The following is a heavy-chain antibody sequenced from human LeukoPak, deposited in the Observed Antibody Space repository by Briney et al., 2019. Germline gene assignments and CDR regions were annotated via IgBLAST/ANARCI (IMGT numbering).Heavy chain of an antibody. CDR1: GYTFTSYA. Sequence: ASVKVSCKASGYTFTSYAMNWVRQAPGQGLEWMGWINTNTGNPTYAQGFTGRFVFSLDTSVSTAYLQISSLKAEDTAVYYCARDRGIAAAAKGRYYYYYGMDVWGQGTTVTVSS. J-gene: IGHJ6*02. D-gene: IGHD6-13*01. CDR2: INTNTGNP. V-gene: IGHV7-4-1*02. CDR3: ARDRGIAAAAKGRYYYYYGMDV.